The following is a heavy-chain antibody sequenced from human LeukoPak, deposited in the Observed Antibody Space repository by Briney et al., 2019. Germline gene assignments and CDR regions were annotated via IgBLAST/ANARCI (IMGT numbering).Heavy chain of an antibody. J-gene: IGHJ4*02. D-gene: IGHD6-25*01. CDR1: GGSISSSY. CDR2: IYYNGNT. Sequence: PSETLSLTCTVSGGSISSSYWSWIRQPPRKGLEWIGYIYYNGNTKYHPSLESRVAISLDTSNNRFSLSLSSVTAADTAVYYCARRRIAAFFDYWGQGTLVTVSS. CDR3: ARRRIAAFFDY. V-gene: IGHV4-59*08.